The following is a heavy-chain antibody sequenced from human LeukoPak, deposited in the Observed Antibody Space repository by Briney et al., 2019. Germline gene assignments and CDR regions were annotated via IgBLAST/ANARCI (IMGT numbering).Heavy chain of an antibody. D-gene: IGHD3-22*01. Sequence: GGSLRLSCAASGFTFDDYAMHWVRQAPGKGLEWVSGISWNSGSIGYADFVKGRFTISRDNAKNSLYLQMNSLRAEDTALYYCAKDMYPYYYDSSGPNDYWGQGTLVTVSS. J-gene: IGHJ4*02. CDR2: ISWNSGSI. CDR1: GFTFDDYA. V-gene: IGHV3-9*01. CDR3: AKDMYPYYYDSSGPNDY.